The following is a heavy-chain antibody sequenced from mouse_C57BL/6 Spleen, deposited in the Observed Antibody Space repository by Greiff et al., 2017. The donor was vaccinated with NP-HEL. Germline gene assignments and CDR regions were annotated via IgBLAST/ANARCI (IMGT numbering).Heavy chain of an antibody. J-gene: IGHJ3*01. CDR2: ISDGGSYT. V-gene: IGHV5-4*03. CDR3: ARDRDYVFAY. Sequence: EVKLVESGGGLVKPGGSLKLSCAASGFTFSSYAMSWVRQTPEKRLEWVATISDGGSYTYSPDNVKGRFTISRDNAKNNLYLQMSHLKSEDTAMYYCARDRDYVFAYWGQGTLVTVSA. CDR1: GFTFSSYA. D-gene: IGHD2-4*01.